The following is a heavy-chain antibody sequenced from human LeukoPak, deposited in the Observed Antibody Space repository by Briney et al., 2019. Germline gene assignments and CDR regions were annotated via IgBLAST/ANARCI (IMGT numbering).Heavy chain of an antibody. CDR3: ARDYSLTLGTTTYFQH. V-gene: IGHV7-4-1*02. D-gene: IGHD1-1*01. CDR2: INTNTGNP. CDR1: GYIFGIYA. Sequence: ASVKVSCKASGYIFGIYAMIWVRQAPGQGLELMGWINTNTGNPTYAQGFTGRFVFSLDTSVSTAYLQISSLKAEDTAVYYCARDYSLTLGTTTYFQHWGQGTLVTVSS. J-gene: IGHJ1*01.